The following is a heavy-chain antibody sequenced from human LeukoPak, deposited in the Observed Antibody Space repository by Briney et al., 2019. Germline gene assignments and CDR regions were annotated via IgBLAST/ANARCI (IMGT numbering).Heavy chain of an antibody. J-gene: IGHJ6*02. CDR3: ARGRVAAAGGSTTSYYYYYYGMDV. V-gene: IGHV4-34*01. CDR2: INHSGST. Sequence: SETLSLTCAVYGGSFSGYYWSWIRQPPGKGLEWIGEINHSGSTNYDPSLKSRVTVSVDTSKNQFSLKLSSVTAADTAVYYCARGRVAAAGGSTTSYYYYYYGMDVWGQGTTVTVSS. CDR1: GGSFSGYY. D-gene: IGHD6-13*01.